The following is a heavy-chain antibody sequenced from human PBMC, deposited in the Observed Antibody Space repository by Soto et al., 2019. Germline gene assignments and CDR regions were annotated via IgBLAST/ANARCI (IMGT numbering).Heavy chain of an antibody. J-gene: IGHJ4*02. V-gene: IGHV3-30*18. CDR1: GFTFSSYG. CDR3: AKGGCSSTSCYVRRAIYDY. Sequence: GGSLRLSCAASGFTFSSYGMHWVRQAPGKGLEWVAVISYDGSNKYYADSVKGRFTISRDNSKNTLYLQMNSLRAEDTAVYYCAKGGCSSTSCYVRRAIYDYWGQGTLVTVSS. CDR2: ISYDGSNK. D-gene: IGHD2-2*01.